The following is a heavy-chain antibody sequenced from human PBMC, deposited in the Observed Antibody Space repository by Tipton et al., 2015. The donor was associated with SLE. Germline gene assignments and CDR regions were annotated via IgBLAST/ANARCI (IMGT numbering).Heavy chain of an antibody. Sequence: LRLSCTVSGGSITSYYWSWIRQPAGKGLEWIGRIYTSGSTNYNPSLKSRVTLSVDTSKNQFSLKLSSVTAADTAVYYCASNVEMAMNDAFDIWGQGTMVTVSS. CDR1: GGSITSYY. CDR2: IYTSGST. CDR3: ASNVEMAMNDAFDI. J-gene: IGHJ3*02. D-gene: IGHD5-24*01. V-gene: IGHV4-4*07.